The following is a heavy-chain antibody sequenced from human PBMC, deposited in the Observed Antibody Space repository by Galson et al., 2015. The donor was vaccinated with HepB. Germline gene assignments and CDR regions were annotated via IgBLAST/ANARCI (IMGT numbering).Heavy chain of an antibody. CDR1: GFTFSSYA. Sequence: SLRLSCAASGFTFSSYAMSWVRQAPGKGLEWVSAISGSGGSTYYADSVKGRFTISRDNSKNTLYLQMNSLRAEDTAVYYCAKDERIAAAGPHYYYYYGMDVWGQGTTVTVSS. CDR2: ISGSGGST. J-gene: IGHJ6*02. CDR3: AKDERIAAAGPHYYYYYGMDV. D-gene: IGHD6-13*01. V-gene: IGHV3-23*01.